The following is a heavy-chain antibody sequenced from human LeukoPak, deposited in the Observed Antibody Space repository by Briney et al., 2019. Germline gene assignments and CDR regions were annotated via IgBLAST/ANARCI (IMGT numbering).Heavy chain of an antibody. J-gene: IGHJ4*02. D-gene: IGHD5-18*01. V-gene: IGHV4-31*03. CDR2: IYYSGST. CDR3: ARDRSSDTAMVYYFDY. Sequence: PSQTLSLTYTVSGGSISSGGYYWSWIRQHPGKGLEWIGYIYYSGSTYYNPSLKSRVTISVDTSKNQFSLKLSSVTAADTAVYYCARDRSSDTAMVYYFDYWGQGTLVTVSS. CDR1: GGSISSGGYY.